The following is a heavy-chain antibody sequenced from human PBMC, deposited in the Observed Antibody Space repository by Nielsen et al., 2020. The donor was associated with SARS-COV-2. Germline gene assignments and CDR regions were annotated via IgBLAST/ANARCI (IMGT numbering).Heavy chain of an antibody. V-gene: IGHV3-21*01. CDR3: ARDYGGNLGWFDP. Sequence: GESLKISCAASGFTFSSYWMNWVRQAPGKGLEWVSSISSSSSYIYYADSVKGRFTISRDNAKNSLYLQMNSLRAEDTAVYYCARDYGGNLGWFDPWGQGTLVTVSS. CDR2: ISSSSSYI. J-gene: IGHJ5*02. CDR1: GFTFSSYW. D-gene: IGHD4-23*01.